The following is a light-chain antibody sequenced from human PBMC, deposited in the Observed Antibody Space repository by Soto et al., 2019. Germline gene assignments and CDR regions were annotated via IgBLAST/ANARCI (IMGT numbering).Light chain of an antibody. CDR1: RSVSDN. Sequence: EIVMTQSPATLSVSPGERATLSCRASRSVSDNLAWYQQNPGQAPRLLIYDASTRATGIPDSCIGGGSGTEFTLPISSLQSEDFVVYYCQQYNSWPPITFGQGTRLEIK. CDR2: DAS. V-gene: IGKV3-15*01. J-gene: IGKJ5*01. CDR3: QQYNSWPPIT.